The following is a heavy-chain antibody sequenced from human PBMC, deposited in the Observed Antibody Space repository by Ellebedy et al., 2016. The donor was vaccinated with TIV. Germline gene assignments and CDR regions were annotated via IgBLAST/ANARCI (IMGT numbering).Heavy chain of an antibody. D-gene: IGHD2-21*01. J-gene: IGHJ3*02. CDR1: GFTFNQAW. Sequence: GESLKISCAASGFTFNQAWMTWVRQAPGKGLEWVGRIKSETDGETTDYAAPVKGRFIISRDDSKNTLYLQMNSLKTEDTAVYYCTRFTSDIVMRYVFDIWGQGTMVAVSS. CDR3: TRFTSDIVMRYVFDI. CDR2: IKSETDGETT. V-gene: IGHV3-15*01.